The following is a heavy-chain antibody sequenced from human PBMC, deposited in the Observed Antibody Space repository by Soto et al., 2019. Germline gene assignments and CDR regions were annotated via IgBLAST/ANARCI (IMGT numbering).Heavy chain of an antibody. D-gene: IGHD3-22*01. Sequence: SETLSLTCTVSGGSISSYYWSWIRQPPGKGLEWIGYIYYSGSTNYNPSLKSRVTISVDTSKNQFSMKLSSVTAADTAVYYCASSTFYDSSGYLSWGQGTLVTVSS. CDR2: IYYSGST. CDR1: GGSISSYY. J-gene: IGHJ5*02. CDR3: ASSTFYDSSGYLS. V-gene: IGHV4-59*01.